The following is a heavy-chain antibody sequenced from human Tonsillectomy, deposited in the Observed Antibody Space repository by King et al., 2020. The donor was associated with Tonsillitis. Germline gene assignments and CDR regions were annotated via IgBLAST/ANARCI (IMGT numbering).Heavy chain of an antibody. Sequence: QLVQSGAEVKKPGSSVKVSCKASGGTFSSYAISWVRQAPGQGLEWMGRIIPSLGIANYAQKFQGRVTITADKSTSTAYMELSSLRSEDTAVYYCARARTGYSYGIDYWGQGTLVTVSS. CDR1: GGTFSSYA. J-gene: IGHJ4*02. D-gene: IGHD5-18*01. V-gene: IGHV1-69*04. CDR3: ARARTGYSYGIDY. CDR2: IIPSLGIA.